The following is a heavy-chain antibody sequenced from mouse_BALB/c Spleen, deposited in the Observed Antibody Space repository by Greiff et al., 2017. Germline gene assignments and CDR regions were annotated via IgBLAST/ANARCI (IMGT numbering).Heavy chain of an antibody. CDR1: GFSLTGYG. CDR2: LWGGRST. Sequence: VQLMESGPGLVAPSQSLSITCTVSGFSLTGYGVNWVRQPPGKGLEWMGMLWGGRSTDYNSALKSRLSISKDNSKSQVFLKMNSLQTDDTAMYYCARGYGNYWYFDVWGAGTTVTVSS. D-gene: IGHD2-1*01. V-gene: IGHV2-6-7*01. CDR3: ARGYGNYWYFDV. J-gene: IGHJ1*01.